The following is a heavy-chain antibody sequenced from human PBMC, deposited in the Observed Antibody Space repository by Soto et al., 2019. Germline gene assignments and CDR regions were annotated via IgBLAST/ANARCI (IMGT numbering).Heavy chain of an antibody. D-gene: IGHD3-16*02. J-gene: IGHJ3*02. V-gene: IGHV1-3*01. CDR3: ARDIGPRAFDI. Sequence: QVQLVQAGAEVKKPGASVKVSCKASGYTFSSYAMHWVRQAPGQRLEWMGWINAGYGNTKYSQKFQGXVTITRDTSASTAYMELSSLRSEDTAVYYCARDIGPRAFDIWGQGTMVTVSS. CDR1: GYTFSSYA. CDR2: INAGYGNT.